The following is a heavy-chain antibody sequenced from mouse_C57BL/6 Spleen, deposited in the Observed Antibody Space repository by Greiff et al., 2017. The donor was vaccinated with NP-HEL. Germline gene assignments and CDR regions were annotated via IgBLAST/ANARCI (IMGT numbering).Heavy chain of an antibody. V-gene: IGHV1-42*01. D-gene: IGHD2-13*01. CDR2: INPSTGGT. J-gene: IGHJ2*01. CDR1: GYSFTGYY. CDR3: AIYYGDRYYFDY. Sequence: VHVKQSGPELVKPGASVKISCKASGYSFTGYYMNWVKQRPEKSLEWIGEINPSTGGTTYNQKFKAKATLTLDKSSSTAYMQLKSLTSEDSAVYYCAIYYGDRYYFDYWGQGTTLTVSS.